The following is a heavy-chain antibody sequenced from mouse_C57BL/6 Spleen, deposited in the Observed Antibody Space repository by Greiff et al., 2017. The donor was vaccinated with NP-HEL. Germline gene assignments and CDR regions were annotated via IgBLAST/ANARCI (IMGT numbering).Heavy chain of an antibody. V-gene: IGHV1-64*01. CDR1: GYTFTSYW. D-gene: IGHD2-4*01. CDR3: ASRDDYDWYFDV. Sequence: QVQLQQPGAELVKPGASVKLSCKASGYTFTSYWMHWVKQRPGQGLEWIGMIHPNSGSTNYNEKFKSKATLTVDKSSSTAYMQLSSLTSEDSAVYYCASRDDYDWYFDVWGKGTTVTVSS. J-gene: IGHJ1*03. CDR2: IHPNSGST.